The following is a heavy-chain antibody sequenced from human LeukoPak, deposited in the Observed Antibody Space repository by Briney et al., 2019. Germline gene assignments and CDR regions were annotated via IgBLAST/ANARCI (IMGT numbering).Heavy chain of an antibody. CDR3: ARYYYGMAV. CDR2: IKQDGSEN. Sequence: AGSLRLSCAASGFTFSSYWMSWVRQPPGKGLEWVANIKQDGSENYYVDSVNGRFTITRDNANNPLYLQMSSLRTEHTAVYYGARYYYGMAVWGQGTTVTVSS. CDR1: GFTFSSYW. J-gene: IGHJ6*02. V-gene: IGHV3-7*01.